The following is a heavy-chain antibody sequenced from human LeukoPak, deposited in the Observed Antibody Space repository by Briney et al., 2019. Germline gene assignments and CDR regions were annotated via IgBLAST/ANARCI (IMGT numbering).Heavy chain of an antibody. J-gene: IGHJ3*02. Sequence: GGSLRLSCAASGFTFSSYSMNWVRQVPGKGLEWVSSISSSSSYIYYADSVKGRFTISRDNAKNSLYLQMNSLRAEDTAVYYCARAVATIRFLEWLLDAFDIWGQGTMVTVSS. CDR1: GFTFSSYS. V-gene: IGHV3-21*01. CDR3: ARAVATIRFLEWLLDAFDI. D-gene: IGHD3-3*01. CDR2: ISSSSSYI.